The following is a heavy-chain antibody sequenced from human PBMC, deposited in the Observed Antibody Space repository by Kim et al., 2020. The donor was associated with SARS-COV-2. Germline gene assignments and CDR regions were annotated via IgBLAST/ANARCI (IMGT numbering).Heavy chain of an antibody. J-gene: IGHJ5*02. D-gene: IGHD3-22*01. CDR1: GGSFSGYY. CDR3: AMCARFGCVYYLVCFDP. Sequence: SETLSLTCAVYGGSFSGYYWSWIRQPPGKGLEWIGEINHSGSTNYNPSLKSRVTISVDTSKNQFSLKLSSVTAADTAGYSCAMCARFGCVYYLVCFDP. CDR2: INHSGST. V-gene: IGHV4-34*01.